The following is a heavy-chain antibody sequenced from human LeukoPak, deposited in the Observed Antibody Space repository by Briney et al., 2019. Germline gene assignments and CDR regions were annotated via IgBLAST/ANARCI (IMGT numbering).Heavy chain of an antibody. Sequence: PSETLSLTCAVSGGSISSGGYSWSWIRQPPGKGLEWIGYIYHSGSTYYNPSLKSRVTISVDRSKNQFSLKLSSVTAADTAVYYCARAIGVASTIRRGGPNDYWAQGTLVTVSS. V-gene: IGHV4-30-2*01. CDR1: GGSISSGGYS. J-gene: IGHJ4*02. CDR2: IYHSGST. CDR3: ARAIGVASTIRRGGPNDY. D-gene: IGHD2-2*01.